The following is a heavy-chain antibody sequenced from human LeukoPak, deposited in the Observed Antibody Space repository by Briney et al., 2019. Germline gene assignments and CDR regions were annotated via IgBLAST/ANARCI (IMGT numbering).Heavy chain of an antibody. J-gene: IGHJ6*02. CDR1: GGSFSGYY. CDR3: ARGWRGVIMYYYYYGMDV. CDR2: INHSGST. V-gene: IGHV4-34*01. D-gene: IGHD3-10*01. Sequence: SETLSLTCAVYGGSFSGYYWSWIRQPPGKGLEWIGEINHSGSTNYNPSLKSRVTISVDTSKNQFSLKPSSVTAADTAVYYCARGWRGVIMYYYYYGMDVWGQGTTVTVSS.